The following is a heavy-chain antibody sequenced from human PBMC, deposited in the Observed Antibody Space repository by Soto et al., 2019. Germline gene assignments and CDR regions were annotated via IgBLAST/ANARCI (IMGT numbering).Heavy chain of an antibody. D-gene: IGHD5-12*01. J-gene: IGHJ5*02. V-gene: IGHV1-18*01. CDR2: ISTYSGDT. CDR1: GYTFFTYD. CDR3: ARHHGPTTSENWFDP. Sequence: QVHLVQSGVEVKTPGASVKVSCQASGYTFFTYDISWVRQAPGQGLEWMGWISTYSGDTKYAQKFQGRVTMTTDTATNTTYLERRSLRSDDAAVYYCARHHGPTTSENWFDPWGQGTLVTVSS.